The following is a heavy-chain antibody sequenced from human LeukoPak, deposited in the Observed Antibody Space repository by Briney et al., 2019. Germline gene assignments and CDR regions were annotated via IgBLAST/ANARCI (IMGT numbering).Heavy chain of an antibody. D-gene: IGHD1-26*01. V-gene: IGHV3-30*04. CDR2: ISYDGSNK. J-gene: IGHJ4*02. Sequence: GGSLRLSCAASGFTFSSYAMHWVRQAPGKGLEWVAVISYDGSNKYYADSVKGRFTISRDNSKNTLYLQMNSLRAEDTAVYYCARRWGGGSYFFDDWGQGTVVTVSS. CDR3: ARRWGGGSYFFDD. CDR1: GFTFSSYA.